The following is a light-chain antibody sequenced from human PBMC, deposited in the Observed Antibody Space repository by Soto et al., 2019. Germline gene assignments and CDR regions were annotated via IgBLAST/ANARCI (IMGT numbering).Light chain of an antibody. CDR1: DSNIGNNY. CDR3: AVWDDSLSGPV. Sequence: QSVLTQPPSASGTPGQRVTISCSGSDSNIGNNYIYWYQQVPGTAPKLLIHRDDQRPSGVPDRFSGSKSGTSGSLAISGLRSEDEADYYCAVWDDSLSGPVFGGGTKLTVL. CDR2: RDD. J-gene: IGLJ2*01. V-gene: IGLV1-47*01.